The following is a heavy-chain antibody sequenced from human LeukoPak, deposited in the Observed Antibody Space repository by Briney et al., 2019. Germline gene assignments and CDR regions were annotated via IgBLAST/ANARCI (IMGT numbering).Heavy chain of an antibody. CDR1: GFTFSSYA. Sequence: GGSLRLSCAVSGFTFSSYAMHWVRQAPGKGLAWVGVISYDGSNKYYPDSVKGRFTISSDNSNHTLYLQVNNQTARRTDGYVCRRDTAYSSSWLPDDWGQGTLVTVSS. V-gene: IGHV3-30*14. CDR3: RRDTAYSSSWLPDD. J-gene: IGHJ4*02. D-gene: IGHD6-13*01. CDR2: ISYDGSNK.